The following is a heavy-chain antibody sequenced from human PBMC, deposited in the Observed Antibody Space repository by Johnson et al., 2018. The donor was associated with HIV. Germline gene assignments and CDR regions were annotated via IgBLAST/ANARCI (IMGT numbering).Heavy chain of an antibody. CDR1: GFTFSNYD. V-gene: IGHV3-13*01. D-gene: IGHD3-3*01. J-gene: IGHJ3*01. CDR2: MGTAGDT. CDR3: ARGGSRTTIFGVDINLGGCDS. Sequence: QLVESGGDWVQRGGSLKLSCAASGFTFSNYDIHWVRQATGKGLEWVSTMGTAGDTYYAGSVKGRFTVSRENAKNSLYLQMNSLRAGDTAVYYCARGGSRTTIFGVDINLGGCDSWGQGTRVTVSS.